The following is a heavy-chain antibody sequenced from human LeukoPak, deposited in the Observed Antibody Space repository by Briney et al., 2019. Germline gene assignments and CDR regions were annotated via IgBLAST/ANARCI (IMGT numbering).Heavy chain of an antibody. J-gene: IGHJ4*02. CDR2: IKQDGSEK. Sequence: GGSLRLSCAASGFTFSSYWMSWVRQAPGKGLDWVANIKQDGSEKYYVDSVKGRFTISRDNAKNSLYLQMNSLRAEDTAVYYCARGGDFWSGYLYYFDYWGQGTLVTVSS. V-gene: IGHV3-7*01. CDR3: ARGGDFWSGYLYYFDY. CDR1: GFTFSSYW. D-gene: IGHD3-3*01.